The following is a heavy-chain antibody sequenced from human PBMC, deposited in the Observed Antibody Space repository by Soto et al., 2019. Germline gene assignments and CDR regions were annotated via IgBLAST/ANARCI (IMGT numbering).Heavy chain of an antibody. V-gene: IGHV4-30-4*01. D-gene: IGHD3-16*01. Sequence: QVQLQESGPGLVKPSQTLSLTCTVSGGSISSGDYYWSWIRQPPGKGLEWIGYIYYSGSTYYNPSLKSRVTISVDTYKNQFSLKLSSVTAADTAVYYCARASRGRSWGDYFDYWGQGTLVTVSS. J-gene: IGHJ4*02. CDR2: IYYSGST. CDR1: GGSISSGDYY. CDR3: ARASRGRSWGDYFDY.